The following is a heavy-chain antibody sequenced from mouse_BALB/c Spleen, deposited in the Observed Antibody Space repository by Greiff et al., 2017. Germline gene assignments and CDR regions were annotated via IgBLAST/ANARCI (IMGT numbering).Heavy chain of an antibody. CDR3: ARPYYCGSSYFDY. Sequence: VQLQESGAELAKPGASVKMSCKASGYTFTSYWMHWVKQRPGQGLEWIGWIFPGDGSTKYNEKFKGKATLTTDKSSSTAYMQLSRLTSEDSAVYFCARPYYCGSSYFDYWGQGTTLTVSS. D-gene: IGHD1-1*01. J-gene: IGHJ2*01. CDR2: IFPGDGST. V-gene: IGHV1-7*01. CDR1: GYTFTSYW.